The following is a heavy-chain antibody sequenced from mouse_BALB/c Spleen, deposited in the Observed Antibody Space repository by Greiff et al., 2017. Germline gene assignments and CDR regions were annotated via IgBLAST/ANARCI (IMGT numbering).Heavy chain of an antibody. Sequence: EVQRVESGGGLVQPGGSRKLSCAASGFTFSSFGMHWVRQAPEKGLAWVAYISSGSSTINYEDTVKGRFTIYRDNTKNILFLQMTSLRSEDTAMYYFARSSYDYCWFAYWGQGTLVTVSA. CDR2: ISSGSSTI. J-gene: IGHJ3*01. V-gene: IGHV5-17*02. CDR1: GFTFSSFG. D-gene: IGHD2-4*01. CDR3: ARSSYDYCWFAY.